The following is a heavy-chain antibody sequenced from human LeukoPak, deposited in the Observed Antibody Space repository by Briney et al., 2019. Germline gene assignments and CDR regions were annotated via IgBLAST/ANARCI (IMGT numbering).Heavy chain of an antibody. CDR3: AREVISMIEVVYFDY. V-gene: IGHV4-31*03. J-gene: IGHJ4*02. CDR1: GGSISSGGYY. D-gene: IGHD3-22*01. CDR2: IYYSGST. Sequence: PSETLSLTCTVSGGSISSGGYYWRWPRQHPGKGREGFGYIYYSGSTNYNPSLKSRVTISEHTSKSQFSLRLSSVTAADTAVYYCAREVISMIEVVYFDYWGQGTLVTVSS.